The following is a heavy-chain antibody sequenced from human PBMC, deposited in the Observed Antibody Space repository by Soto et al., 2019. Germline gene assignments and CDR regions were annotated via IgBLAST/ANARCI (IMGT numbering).Heavy chain of an antibody. CDR3: ARGGLRYFDWLLYLDWFDP. CDR1: GGSFSGYY. J-gene: IGHJ5*02. D-gene: IGHD3-9*01. CDR2: INHSGST. Sequence: PSETLSLTCAVYGGSFSGYYWSWIRQPPGKGLEWIGEINHSGSTNYNPSLKSRVTISVDTSKNQFSLKLSSVTAADTAVYYCARGGLRYFDWLLYLDWFDPWGQGTLVTVSS. V-gene: IGHV4-34*01.